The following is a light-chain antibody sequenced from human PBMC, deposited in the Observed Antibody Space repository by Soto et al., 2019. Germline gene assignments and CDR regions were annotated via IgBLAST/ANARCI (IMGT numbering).Light chain of an antibody. Sequence: ETVMTQSPATLSASVGERATLSCRASKSVSNNLDWYQQKPGQAPRLLIYAASTRATGIPARFSGSGFGTEFTLTISSLQSEDSANYYCQHCYGSPLTFGGGTKVEIK. CDR3: QHCYGSPLT. CDR1: KSVSNN. J-gene: IGKJ4*02. V-gene: IGKV3-15*01. CDR2: AAS.